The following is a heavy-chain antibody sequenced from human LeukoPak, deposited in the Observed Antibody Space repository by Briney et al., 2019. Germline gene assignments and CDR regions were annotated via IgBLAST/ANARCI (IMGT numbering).Heavy chain of an antibody. CDR2: TYYRSKWYD. V-gene: IGHV6-1*01. D-gene: IGHD3-10*01. CDR1: GDSVSSKSAA. Sequence: SQTLSLTCAISGDSVSSKSAAWNWIRQSPSRGLEWLGRTYYRSKWYDDYAASVKSRITINADTSKNQFSLQLNSVTPEDTAVYYCARDRMVRVYYYYGMDVWGQGTTVTVSS. J-gene: IGHJ6*02. CDR3: ARDRMVRVYYYYGMDV.